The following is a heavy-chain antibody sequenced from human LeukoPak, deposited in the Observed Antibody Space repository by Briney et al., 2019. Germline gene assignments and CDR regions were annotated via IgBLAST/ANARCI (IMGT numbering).Heavy chain of an antibody. CDR2: ISGSAATI. D-gene: IGHD4-17*01. J-gene: IGHJ4*02. V-gene: IGHV3-23*01. Sequence: GGSLRLSCAASGFTFSNYGMTWVRQAPGKGLEWVSSISGSAATISYADSVKGRFTISRDNSKNTLSLQMNSLRAEDTAVYYCAKLLNDYGDYYFDYWGQGTLVTVSS. CDR1: GFTFSNYG. CDR3: AKLLNDYGDYYFDY.